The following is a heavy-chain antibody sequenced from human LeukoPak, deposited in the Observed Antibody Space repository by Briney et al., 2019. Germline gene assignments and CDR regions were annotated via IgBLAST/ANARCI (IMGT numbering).Heavy chain of an antibody. V-gene: IGHV3-53*01. CDR1: GFTVSDNH. Sequence: GGSLRLSCAASGFTVSDNHMSWVRQPPGKGLEWVSFIYTGTNTYYADSVKGRFTISRDNSKNTLYLQMNSLRAEDTAVYYCARPLSIVGATIGAFDIWGQGTMVTVSS. D-gene: IGHD1-26*01. J-gene: IGHJ3*02. CDR2: IYTGTNT. CDR3: ARPLSIVGATIGAFDI.